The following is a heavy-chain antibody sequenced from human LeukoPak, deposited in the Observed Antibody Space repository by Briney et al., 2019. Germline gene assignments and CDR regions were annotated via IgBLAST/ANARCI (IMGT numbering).Heavy chain of an antibody. V-gene: IGHV4-34*01. CDR3: ARGHSCLFCSNSGRYDYMDV. Sequence: PSETLSLTCAVCGGSFSGYYWSWIRQPPGKGLEWIGEINHSGSTNYNPSLKSRVTISVDTSKNQFSLKLSSVTAADTAVYYCARGHSCLFCSNSGRYDYMDVWGKGTTVTVSS. J-gene: IGHJ6*03. CDR1: GGSFSGYY. CDR2: INHSGST. D-gene: IGHD2-2*01.